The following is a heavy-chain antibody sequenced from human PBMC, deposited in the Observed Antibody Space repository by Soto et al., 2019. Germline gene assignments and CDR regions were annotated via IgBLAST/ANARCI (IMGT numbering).Heavy chain of an antibody. Sequence: GGSLRLSCAASGFTFSSYDMSWVRQAPGKGLEWVSGVSASGSITSYADSAKGRFTISRDNAKNTVFLQVSSLRAEDTAVYFCAKGDCSGGRCYRGFDYWGQGTLVTVSS. CDR2: VSASGSIT. D-gene: IGHD2-15*01. V-gene: IGHV3-23*01. CDR3: AKGDCSGGRCYRGFDY. CDR1: GFTFSSYD. J-gene: IGHJ4*02.